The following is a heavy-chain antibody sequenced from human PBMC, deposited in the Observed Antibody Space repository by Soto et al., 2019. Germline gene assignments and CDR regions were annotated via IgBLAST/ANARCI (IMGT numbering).Heavy chain of an antibody. J-gene: IGHJ5*02. CDR1: GYTFTSYG. CDR3: ARLEERTGTTVWFAP. CDR2: ISAYNGNT. V-gene: IGHV1-18*01. D-gene: IGHD1-1*01. Sequence: GASVKVSCKASGYTFTSYGISWVRQAPGQGLEWMGWISAYNGNTNYAQKLQGRVTMTTDTSTSTAYMELRSLRSDDTAVYYCARLEERTGTTVWFAPWRQGTLVTVSS.